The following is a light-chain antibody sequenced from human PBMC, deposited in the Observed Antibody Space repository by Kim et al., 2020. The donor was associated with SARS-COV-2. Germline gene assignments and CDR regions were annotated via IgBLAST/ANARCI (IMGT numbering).Light chain of an antibody. CDR2: DAS. CDR3: QQRSNWPLT. CDR1: QSVSSS. V-gene: IGKV3-11*01. Sequence: EIVLTQSPATLSLSPGDRATLSCRASQSVSSSLAWYQQKPGQAPRLLIYDASNRATGIPARFSGSGSGTDFTLTISSLEPEDFAVYYCQQRSNWPLTFGGGTKVDIK. J-gene: IGKJ4*01.